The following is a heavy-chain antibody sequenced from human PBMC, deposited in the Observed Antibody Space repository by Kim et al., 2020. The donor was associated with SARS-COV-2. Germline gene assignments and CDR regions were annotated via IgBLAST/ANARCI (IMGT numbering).Heavy chain of an antibody. CDR3: ARMPAEYGWSGYDYEVPYYFDY. J-gene: IGHJ4*02. V-gene: IGHV1-69*04. CDR2: IIPILGIA. D-gene: IGHD5-12*01. Sequence: SVKVSCKASGGTFSSYAISWVRQAPGQGLEWMGRIIPILGIANYAQKFQGRVTITADKSMSTAYMELSSLRSEDTAVYYCARMPAEYGWSGYDYEVPYYFDYWGQGTLVTVSS. CDR1: GGTFSSYA.